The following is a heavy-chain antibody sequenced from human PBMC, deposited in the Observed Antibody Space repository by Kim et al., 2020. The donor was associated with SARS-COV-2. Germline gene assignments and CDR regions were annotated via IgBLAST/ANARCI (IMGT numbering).Heavy chain of an antibody. Sequence: SETLSLTCAVYGGSFSGYYWSWIRQPPGKGLEWIGEINHSGSTNYNPSLKSRVTISVDTSKNQFSLKLSSVTAADTAVYYCARGARYCSSTSCFPPRSFQKYNWFDPWGQGTLVTVSS. D-gene: IGHD2-2*01. CDR3: ARGARYCSSTSCFPPRSFQKYNWFDP. CDR2: INHSGST. CDR1: GGSFSGYY. J-gene: IGHJ5*02. V-gene: IGHV4-34*01.